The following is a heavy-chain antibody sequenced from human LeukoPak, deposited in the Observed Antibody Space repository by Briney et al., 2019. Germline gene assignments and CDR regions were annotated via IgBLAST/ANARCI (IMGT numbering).Heavy chain of an antibody. D-gene: IGHD2-15*01. Sequence: PGGSLRLSCAASGFTFSSCGMHWVRQAPGKGLEWVAVIWYDGSNKYYADSVKGRFTISRDNSKNTLYLQMNSLRAEDTAVYYCAREQGPYGGNDYFDHWGQGTLVTVSS. CDR1: GFTFSSCG. CDR2: IWYDGSNK. CDR3: AREQGPYGGNDYFDH. J-gene: IGHJ4*02. V-gene: IGHV3-33*01.